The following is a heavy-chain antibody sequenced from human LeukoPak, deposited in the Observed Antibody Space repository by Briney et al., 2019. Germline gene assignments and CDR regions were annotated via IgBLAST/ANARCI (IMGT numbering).Heavy chain of an antibody. CDR1: GFTFSSYR. CDR2: IFYNGDT. Sequence: GSLRLSCAASGFTFSSYRMTWVRQAPGKGLEWVGHIFYNGDTKYDPSLQSRVTISLDTSKSQISLKLSSVTAADTAVYYCGRQPSGFYEKSGYYPYFFDYWGQGTLVTVSS. D-gene: IGHD3-22*01. J-gene: IGHJ4*02. V-gene: IGHV4-59*08. CDR3: GRQPSGFYEKSGYYPYFFDY.